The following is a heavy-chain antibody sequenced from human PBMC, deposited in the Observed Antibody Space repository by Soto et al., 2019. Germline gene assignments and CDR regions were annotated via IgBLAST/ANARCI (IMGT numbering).Heavy chain of an antibody. CDR3: ARGGNWNYDNYYYYGMDV. D-gene: IGHD1-7*01. CDR2: IYYSEST. CDR1: GGSISSGDYY. V-gene: IGHV4-30-4*01. Sequence: QVQLQESGPGLVKPSQTLSLTCTVSGGSISSGDYYWSWIRQPPGKGLEWIGYIYYSESTYYNPSLKSRVTISVDTSKNQFSLKLSSVTAADTAVYYCARGGNWNYDNYYYYGMDVWGQGTTVTVSS. J-gene: IGHJ6*02.